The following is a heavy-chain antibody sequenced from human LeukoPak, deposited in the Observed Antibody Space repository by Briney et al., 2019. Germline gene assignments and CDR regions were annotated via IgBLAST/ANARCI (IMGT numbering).Heavy chain of an antibody. CDR1: GFTFSTYS. Sequence: PGGSLRLSCAASGFTFSTYSLSWVRQAPGKGLEWVSSIGSSTTYIYYADSVTGRFTISRDNAKNSLYLEMKSLRVEDTAVYYCARGFGDYLYYYGLDVWGQGTTVTVSS. J-gene: IGHJ6*02. V-gene: IGHV3-21*01. D-gene: IGHD3-16*01. CDR2: IGSSTTYI. CDR3: ARGFGDYLYYYGLDV.